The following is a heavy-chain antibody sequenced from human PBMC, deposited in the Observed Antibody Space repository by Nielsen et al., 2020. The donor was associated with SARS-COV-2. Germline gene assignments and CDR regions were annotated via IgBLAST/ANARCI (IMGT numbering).Heavy chain of an antibody. Sequence: SETLSLTCAVSGESFSGYYQWSWIRQPPGKGLEWIGEISHGGTTNYNPSLKSRVTMSLDSSKNQFSLKLRSVTAADTAVYYCARDLGDYYGSGSYYYFDYWGQGTLVTVSS. CDR1: GESFSGYY. J-gene: IGHJ4*02. CDR3: ARDLGDYYGSGSYYYFDY. CDR2: ISHGGTT. V-gene: IGHV4-34*01. D-gene: IGHD3-10*01.